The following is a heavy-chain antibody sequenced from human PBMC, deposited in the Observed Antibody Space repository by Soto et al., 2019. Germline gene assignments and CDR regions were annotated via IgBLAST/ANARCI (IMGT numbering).Heavy chain of an antibody. CDR3: ARHSSSWPIFDY. D-gene: IGHD6-13*01. J-gene: IGHJ4*02. CDR1: GGSIRSVDYY. CDR2: IFYSGNT. Sequence: SETLSLTCTVSGGSIRSVDYYWSWIRQPPGKGLEWIGYIFYSGNTYYNPSLKRRFSISVDTSKNQFSLQLSSVTVADTAVYYCARHSSSWPIFDYWGQGTLVTVSS. V-gene: IGHV4-30-4*01.